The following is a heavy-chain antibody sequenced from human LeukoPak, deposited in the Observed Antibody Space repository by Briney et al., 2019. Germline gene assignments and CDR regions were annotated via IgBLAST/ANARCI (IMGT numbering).Heavy chain of an antibody. V-gene: IGHV5-51*01. CDR1: GYSFTSYW. J-gene: IGHJ4*02. Sequence: GESLKISCKGSGYSFTSYWIGWVRQMSGTGLEWMGIIYPGDSDTRYSPSFQGQVTISADKSISTAYLQWSSLKAADTAIYYCARQWGDCSSTSCYSADWGQGTLVTVSS. CDR2: IYPGDSDT. CDR3: ARQWGDCSSTSCYSAD. D-gene: IGHD2-2*01.